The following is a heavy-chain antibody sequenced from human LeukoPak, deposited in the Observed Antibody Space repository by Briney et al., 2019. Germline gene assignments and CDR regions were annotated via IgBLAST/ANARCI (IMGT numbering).Heavy chain of an antibody. CDR1: GGSFSGYY. V-gene: IGHV4-34*01. CDR3: ARAYYDFWSGYQFDY. D-gene: IGHD3-3*01. CDR2: INHSGST. J-gene: IGHJ4*02. Sequence: KPSETLSLTCAVYGGSFSGYYWSWIRQPPGKGLEWIGEINHSGSTNYNPSLKSRVTISVDTSKNQFSLKLSSVTAADTAVYYCARAYYDFWSGYQFDYWGQGTLVTVSS.